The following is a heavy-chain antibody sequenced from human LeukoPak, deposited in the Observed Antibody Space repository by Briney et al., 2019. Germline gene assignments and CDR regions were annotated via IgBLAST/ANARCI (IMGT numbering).Heavy chain of an antibody. CDR3: ARDRGPFGRGVNWFDP. J-gene: IGHJ5*02. D-gene: IGHD3-10*01. Sequence: GVSVKVSCKASVGTFSRYAISWVRQAPGPGLEWMGGFIPIFGSAHYVQQFPRRVTLPADESTSTAYMWLSSLRSEDTAVYYCARDRGPFGRGVNWFDPWGQGTLVTVSS. V-gene: IGHV1-69*13. CDR1: VGTFSRYA. CDR2: FIPIFGSA.